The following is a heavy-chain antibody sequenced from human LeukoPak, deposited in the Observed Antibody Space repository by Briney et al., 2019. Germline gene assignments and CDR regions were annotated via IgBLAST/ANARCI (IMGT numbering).Heavy chain of an antibody. Sequence: GGSLRLSCAASGFTFSDYYMSWIRQAPGKGLEWLSYISVSGSSVSYVDSVKGRFTISRDNAKNSVYLQIDSLRVEDTAMYYCARDRQFRLHDPWGQGTLATVSS. CDR3: ARDRQFRLHDP. CDR2: ISVSGSSV. CDR1: GFTFSDYY. D-gene: IGHD3-16*01. V-gene: IGHV3-11*01. J-gene: IGHJ5*02.